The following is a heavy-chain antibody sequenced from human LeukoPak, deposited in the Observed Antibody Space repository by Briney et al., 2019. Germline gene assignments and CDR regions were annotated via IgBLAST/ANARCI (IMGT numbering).Heavy chain of an antibody. J-gene: IGHJ4*02. D-gene: IGHD3-10*01. Sequence: GGSLRLSCAASGCTVSSNHMSWVRKAPGKGLESVSFIYSGGTTYYGDSVKGRFTISRDNSKNTLYLQMNSLRPEDTAVYYCAKVLGSLDYWGKGTLVTVSS. CDR3: AKVLGSLDY. CDR1: GCTVSSNH. V-gene: IGHV3-66*02. CDR2: IYSGGTT.